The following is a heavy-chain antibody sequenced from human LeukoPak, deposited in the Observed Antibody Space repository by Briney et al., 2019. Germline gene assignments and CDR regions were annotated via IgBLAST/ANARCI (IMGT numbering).Heavy chain of an antibody. J-gene: IGHJ4*02. CDR3: ARDRYGDGFAHLDY. CDR2: ITPGGGT. CDR1: GYTFTTYA. Sequence: ASVKVSCKASGYTFTTYAIHWVRQAPGQGLEWMGWITPGGGTNYPQKFQGRVAITWDTSITTAYMDLSRLTSDDTAVYYCARDRYGDGFAHLDYWGQGALVTVFS. D-gene: IGHD5-24*01. V-gene: IGHV1-2*02.